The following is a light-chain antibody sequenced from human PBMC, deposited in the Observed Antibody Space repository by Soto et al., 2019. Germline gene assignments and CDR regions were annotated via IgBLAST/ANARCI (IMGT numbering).Light chain of an antibody. J-gene: IGKJ2*01. CDR2: AAS. CDR1: RDISKW. CDR3: QQSYTFPYT. V-gene: IGKV1-12*01. Sequence: DIQMTQSPSSVSASVGDRVIITCRATRDISKWAAWYQQKPGRAPSLLIYAASNLQSGVPSRFSGSVCGTDFTLTISGLQPDDFATYYCQQSYTFPYTFGQGTKLEI.